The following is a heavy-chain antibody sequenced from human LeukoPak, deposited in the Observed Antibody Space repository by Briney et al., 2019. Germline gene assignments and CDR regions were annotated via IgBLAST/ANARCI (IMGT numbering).Heavy chain of an antibody. D-gene: IGHD6-6*01. CDR2: IYYSGST. V-gene: IGHV4-59*01. CDR1: GGSISSYY. Sequence: PSETLSLTCTVSGGSISSYYWSWIRQPPGKGLEWIGYIYYSGSTNYNPSLKSRVTISVDTSKNQFSLKLSSVTAADTAVYYCARVVHSTSSGYSYYYMDVWGKGTTVTVSS. CDR3: ARVVHSTSSGYSYYYMDV. J-gene: IGHJ6*03.